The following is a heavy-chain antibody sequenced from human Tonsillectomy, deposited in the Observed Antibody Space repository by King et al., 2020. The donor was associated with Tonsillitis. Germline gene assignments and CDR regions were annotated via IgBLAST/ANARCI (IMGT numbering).Heavy chain of an antibody. CDR1: GYSFSSYW. CDR3: ASGDYYDSSGYYYYY. D-gene: IGHD3-22*01. V-gene: IGHV5-51*01. CDR2: IYTGDFHT. J-gene: IGHJ4*02. Sequence: VQLVESGAEVIKPGESLKISCTGSGYSFSSYWIGWVRQMPGKGLEWMGIIYTGDFHTTYSPSFQGQFTISADKSISTAYLQWSSLKASDTAMYYCASGDYYDSSGYYYYYWGQGSLLTVSS.